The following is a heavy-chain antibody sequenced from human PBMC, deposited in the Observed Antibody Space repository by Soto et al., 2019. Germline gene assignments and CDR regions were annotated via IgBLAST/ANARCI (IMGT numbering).Heavy chain of an antibody. V-gene: IGHV3-21*01. CDR3: ARDLSRPQKTYYVSSANPEY. Sequence: GSLRLSCVASGFNFNMYTMNWVRQAPGKGLEWVSSISSSSGDIFYADSVKGRFTISRDNAKNSLNLQMNSLRVEDTAVYYCARDLSRPQKTYYVSSANPEYWGQGTLVTVSS. CDR2: ISSSSGDI. J-gene: IGHJ4*02. D-gene: IGHD3-22*01. CDR1: GFNFNMYT.